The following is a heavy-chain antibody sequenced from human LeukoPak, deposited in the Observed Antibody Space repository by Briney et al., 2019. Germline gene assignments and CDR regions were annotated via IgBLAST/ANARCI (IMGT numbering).Heavy chain of an antibody. V-gene: IGHV4-39*01. CDR2: IYYSGST. CDR1: GGSISSSSYY. CDR3: ARQDDYVSGGYYYYMDV. D-gene: IGHD4/OR15-4a*01. J-gene: IGHJ6*03. Sequence: SETLSLTCTVSGGSISSSSYYWGWIRQPPGKGLEWIGSIYYSGSTYYNPSLKSRVTIFVDTSKNQFSLKLSSVTAADTAVYYCARQDDYVSGGYYYYMDVWGKGTTVTVSS.